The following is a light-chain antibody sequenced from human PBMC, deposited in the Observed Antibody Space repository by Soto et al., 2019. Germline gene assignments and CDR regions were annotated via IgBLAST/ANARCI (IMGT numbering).Light chain of an antibody. CDR3: QQRSYWSPWT. CDR1: RSVNTY. Sequence: EIVLTQSPATLSLSPGERATVSCRASRSVNTYLAWYQHKAGQAPRLLIYDASKRATGIPARFSGSGSGTDFTLTISSLEPEDFAVYYCQQRSYWSPWTFGQGTKVEIE. J-gene: IGKJ1*01. V-gene: IGKV3-11*01. CDR2: DAS.